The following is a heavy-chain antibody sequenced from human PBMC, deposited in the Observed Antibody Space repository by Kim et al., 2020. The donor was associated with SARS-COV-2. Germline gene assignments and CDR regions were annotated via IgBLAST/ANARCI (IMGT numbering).Heavy chain of an antibody. J-gene: IGHJ4*02. V-gene: IGHV1-69*04. CDR3: ARDGDYYDSSGYYPLFDY. D-gene: IGHD3-22*01. Sequence: QGRVTITADKSTSTAYMELSSLRSEDTAVYYCARDGDYYDSSGYYPLFDYWGQGTLVTVSS.